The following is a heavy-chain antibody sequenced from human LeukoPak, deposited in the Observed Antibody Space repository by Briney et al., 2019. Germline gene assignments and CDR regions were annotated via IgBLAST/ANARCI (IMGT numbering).Heavy chain of an antibody. CDR2: IYTSGST. Sequence: SETMSLTCTVSGCSISSYYWSWIRQPPGKGLEWIGYIYTSGSTNYNPSLKSRVTISVDTSKNQFSLKLSSVTAADTAVYYCARFRRVKYYFDYWGQGTLVTVSS. CDR1: GCSISSYY. CDR3: ARFRRVKYYFDY. J-gene: IGHJ4*02. V-gene: IGHV4-4*09.